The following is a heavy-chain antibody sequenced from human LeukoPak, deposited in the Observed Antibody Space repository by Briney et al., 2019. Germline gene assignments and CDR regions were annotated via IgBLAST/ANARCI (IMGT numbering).Heavy chain of an antibody. V-gene: IGHV4-34*01. Sequence: SETLSLTCTVYGGSFSGYYWSWIRKPPGKGLKWMGEINHITSTNYNPSLKSRVTISLDTSKNQFSLKLSSVTGADSAVYYCARLVPYYYDSSGYYGTIGDFDYWGQGTLVTVSS. D-gene: IGHD3-22*01. J-gene: IGHJ4*02. CDR2: INHITST. CDR1: GGSFSGYY. CDR3: ARLVPYYYDSSGYYGTIGDFDY.